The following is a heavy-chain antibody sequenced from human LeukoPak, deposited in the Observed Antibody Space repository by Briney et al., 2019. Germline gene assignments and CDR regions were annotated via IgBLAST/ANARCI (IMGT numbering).Heavy chain of an antibody. J-gene: IGHJ4*02. D-gene: IGHD3-16*02. CDR1: GFTFSSYS. V-gene: IGHV3-48*02. CDR3: ARGSTYYDYIWGSYLDDY. CDR2: ISSSSSTI. Sequence: GGSLRLSCAASGFTFSSYSMNWVRQAPGKGLEWVSYISSSSSTIYYADSVKGRFTIPRDNAKNSLYLQMNSLRDEDTAVYYCARGSTYYDYIWGSYLDDYWGQGTLVTVSS.